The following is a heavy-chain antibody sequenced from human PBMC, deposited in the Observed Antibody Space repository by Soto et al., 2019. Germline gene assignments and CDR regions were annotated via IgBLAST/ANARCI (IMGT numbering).Heavy chain of an antibody. J-gene: IGHJ4*02. V-gene: IGHV3-30*18. Sequence: GSLRLSCAASGYTFSSYGMHWVRQAPGKGLEWVAVISYDGSNKYYADSVKGRFTISRDNSKNTLYLQMNSLRAEDTAVYYCAKDSDYYGSGSYYRPCYFDYWGQGTLVTVSS. D-gene: IGHD3-10*01. CDR1: GYTFSSYG. CDR3: AKDSDYYGSGSYYRPCYFDY. CDR2: ISYDGSNK.